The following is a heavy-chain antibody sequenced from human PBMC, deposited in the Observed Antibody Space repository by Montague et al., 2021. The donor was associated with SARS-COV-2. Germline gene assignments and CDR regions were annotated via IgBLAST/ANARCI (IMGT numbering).Heavy chain of an antibody. D-gene: IGHD2-2*02. V-gene: IGHV4-34*04. CDR1: GGSFSGYY. Sequence: SETLSLTCTVYGGSFSGYYWNWIRQSPGRGLEWIEEINHRGTTNNNPSLKSRATISVDASKDQFSLKLTSVTAADAAVYYCARGGLHLLYGGHYFDYWGQGTLVTVSS. CDR2: INHRGTT. CDR3: ARGGLHLLYGGHYFDY. J-gene: IGHJ4*02.